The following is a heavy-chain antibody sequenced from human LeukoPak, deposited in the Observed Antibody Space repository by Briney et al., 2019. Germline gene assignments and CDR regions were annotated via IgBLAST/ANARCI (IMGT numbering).Heavy chain of an antibody. CDR2: IYTSGST. CDR1: GGSISSYY. Sequence: SETLSLTCTVSGGSISSYYWSWIRQPAGKGLEWIGRIYTSGSTDYNPSLKSRVTMSVDTSKNQFSLKLSSVTAADTAVYYCAGDGIVVVPAALTGWFDPWGQGTLVTVSS. D-gene: IGHD2-2*01. CDR3: AGDGIVVVPAALTGWFDP. V-gene: IGHV4-4*07. J-gene: IGHJ5*02.